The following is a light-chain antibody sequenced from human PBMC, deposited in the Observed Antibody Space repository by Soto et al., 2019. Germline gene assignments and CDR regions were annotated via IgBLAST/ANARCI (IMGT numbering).Light chain of an antibody. CDR1: QSVSSSY. CDR3: QQYAGSLT. V-gene: IGKV3-20*01. J-gene: IGKJ3*01. Sequence: EIVLTQSPGTLSLSPGERATLSCGASQSVSSSYLAWYQQKPGQAPRLLIYGASSRSTGIPDRFSGSGSGTDFTLTISRLEPEDFTLYYCQQYAGSLTFGPGTKVDIK. CDR2: GAS.